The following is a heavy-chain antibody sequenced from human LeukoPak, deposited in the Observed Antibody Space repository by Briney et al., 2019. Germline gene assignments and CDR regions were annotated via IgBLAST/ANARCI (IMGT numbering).Heavy chain of an antibody. CDR1: GFTFRNWG. CDR3: ARDGSGWSRDC. J-gene: IGHJ4*02. V-gene: IGHV3-23*01. D-gene: IGHD6-19*01. CDR2: ITDNGGEI. Sequence: GGSLRLSCTASGFTFRNWGMTWVRQAPGKGLEWVSTITDNGGEIYYGGSVKGRFTMSRDNSKSTLYLQMNSLRVEDTGIYYCARDGSGWSRDCWGQGTLVSVS.